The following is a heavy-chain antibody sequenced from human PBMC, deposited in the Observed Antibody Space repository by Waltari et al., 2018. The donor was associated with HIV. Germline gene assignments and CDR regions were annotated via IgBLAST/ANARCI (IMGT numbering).Heavy chain of an antibody. Sequence: QVWLVQSGAGVKKHGASVRVCCWASGYTFTGYYMPWVRRAPGQGLEWMGIINPRGGSTTYAQRCQGTVTMTRDTSTSTGDMALSRLRAEDTAVYFCARTICDIVTGYLIFDRRFDYWGQGALVTVFS. CDR2: INPRGGST. J-gene: IGHJ4*02. CDR1: GYTFTGYY. CDR3: ARTICDIVTGYLIFDRRFDY. D-gene: IGHD3-9*01. V-gene: IGHV1-46*03.